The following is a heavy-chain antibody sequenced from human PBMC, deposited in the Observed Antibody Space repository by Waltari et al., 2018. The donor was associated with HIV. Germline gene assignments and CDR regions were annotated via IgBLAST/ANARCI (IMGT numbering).Heavy chain of an antibody. Sequence: QVQLVQSGAEVRKPVSSVQVSCTTCGGSFPCYRIHWVRQAPGQGLEWMGRIVPTSDKPNYAQKSQGRVTITADRSTGTVYLEVTNLRPADTAIYYCVTARETMGVDFDYWGQGTLITVSS. CDR3: VTARETMGVDFDY. D-gene: IGHD3-10*01. J-gene: IGHJ4*02. CDR2: IVPTSDKP. CDR1: GGSFPCYR. V-gene: IGHV1-69*02.